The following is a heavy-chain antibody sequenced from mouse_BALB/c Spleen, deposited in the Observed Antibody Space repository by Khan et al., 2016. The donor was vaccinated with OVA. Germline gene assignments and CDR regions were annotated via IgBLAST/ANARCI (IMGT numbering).Heavy chain of an antibody. V-gene: IGHV3-2*02. CDR2: ISYSGST. D-gene: IGHD1-1*01. Sequence: EVQLQESGPGLVKPSQSLSLTCTVNGYSITSNYAWNWIRQFPGNKLEWMGYISYSGSTNSNPSLKSRLSITRDTSKNQFFLLLHSVTTEDSATYYCARANYYGYALDYWGQGTSVTVSS. J-gene: IGHJ4*01. CDR1: GYSITSNYA. CDR3: ARANYYGYALDY.